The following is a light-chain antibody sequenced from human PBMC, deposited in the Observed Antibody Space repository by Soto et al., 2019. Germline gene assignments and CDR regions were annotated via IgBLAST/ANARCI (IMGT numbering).Light chain of an antibody. CDR3: QTWGTGIMV. CDR1: SGHSSYA. Sequence: QPVLTQSPSASASLGVSVKLTCTLSSGHSSYAIAWHQQQPEKGPRYLMKLNSDGSHSKGDGIPDRFSGSSSGAERYPTISSLHSEDEAYYYCQTWGTGIMVFGGGTKLTVL. CDR2: LNSDGSH. V-gene: IGLV4-69*01. J-gene: IGLJ2*01.